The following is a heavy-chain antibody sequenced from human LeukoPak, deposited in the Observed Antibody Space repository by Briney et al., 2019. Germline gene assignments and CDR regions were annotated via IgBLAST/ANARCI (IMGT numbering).Heavy chain of an antibody. V-gene: IGHV3-7*01. CDR1: GFTFRSFW. D-gene: IGHD5-18*01. J-gene: IGHJ4*02. Sequence: GGSLRLSCSGFGFTFRSFWMGWVRQAPGKGLEWVANIKFDGTATNYVDSVRGRFTISRDNSKNTLYLQMNSLRAEDTAVYYCARAQLWLLVSLPYDYWGQGTLVTVSS. CDR2: IKFDGTAT. CDR3: ARAQLWLLVSLPYDY.